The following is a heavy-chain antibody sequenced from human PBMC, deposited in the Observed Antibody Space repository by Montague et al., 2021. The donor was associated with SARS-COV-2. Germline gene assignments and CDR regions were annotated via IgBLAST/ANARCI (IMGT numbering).Heavy chain of an antibody. CDR3: ANRGVRYFDAQGVWYYFDY. V-gene: IGHV3-23*01. Sequence: SLRLSCAASGFTFSSYGMTWVRQAPGKGLEWVSTISDSGGSTYYADSVKGRFTISRDNSKNTLYLQMSGLRAEDTVVYYCANRGVRYFDAQGVWYYFDYWGQGTLVTVSS. J-gene: IGHJ4*02. CDR1: GFTFSSYG. D-gene: IGHD3-9*01. CDR2: ISDSGGST.